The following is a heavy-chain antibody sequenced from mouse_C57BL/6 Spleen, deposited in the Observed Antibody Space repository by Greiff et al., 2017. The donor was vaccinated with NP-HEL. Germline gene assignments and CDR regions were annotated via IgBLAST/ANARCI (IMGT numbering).Heavy chain of an antibody. CDR3: TRRAYYSNYEFDY. CDR2: IDPETGGT. Sequence: VQLQQSGAELVRPGASVTLSCKASGYTFTDYEMHWVKQTPVHGLEWIGAIDPETGGTAYNQKFKGKAILTADKSSSTAYMELRSLTSEDSAVYYCTRRAYYSNYEFDYWGKGTTLTVSS. J-gene: IGHJ2*01. D-gene: IGHD2-5*01. V-gene: IGHV1-15*01. CDR1: GYTFTDYE.